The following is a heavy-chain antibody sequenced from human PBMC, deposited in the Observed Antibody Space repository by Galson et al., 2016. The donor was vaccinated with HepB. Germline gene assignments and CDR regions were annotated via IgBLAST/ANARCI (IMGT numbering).Heavy chain of an antibody. CDR3: ARDLAAAWGYFDC. J-gene: IGHJ4*02. D-gene: IGHD6-13*01. V-gene: IGHV3-53*01. CDR1: GFAVSSNY. CDR2: IYSGGST. Sequence: SLRLSCAVSGFAVSSNYMSWLRQAPGKGLEWVSLIYSGGSTYYADSAKGRFTISRDNSKNTLYLQMNSLRAEDTAVYYCARDLAAAWGYFDCWGQGTLVTVSS.